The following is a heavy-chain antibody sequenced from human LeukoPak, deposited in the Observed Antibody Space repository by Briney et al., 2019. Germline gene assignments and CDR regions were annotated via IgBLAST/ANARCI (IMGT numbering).Heavy chain of an antibody. CDR3: ARGGTVGNAWDY. CDR1: GGSISSGGYY. CDR2: IYYSGST. D-gene: IGHD4-23*01. J-gene: IGHJ4*02. V-gene: IGHV4-31*03. Sequence: PSETLSLTCTVSGGSISSGGYYWSWIRQHPGKGLEWIGYIYYSGSTYYNPSLKSRVTISVDTSKNQFSLKLSSVTAADTAVYYCARGGTVGNAWDYWGQGTLVTVSS.